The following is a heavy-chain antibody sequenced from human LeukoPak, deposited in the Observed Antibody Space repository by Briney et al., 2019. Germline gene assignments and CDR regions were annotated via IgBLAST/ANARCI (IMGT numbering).Heavy chain of an antibody. J-gene: IGHJ5*02. CDR1: GGSISSSSYY. V-gene: IGHV4-39*07. Sequence: PSETLSLTCTVSGGSISSSSYYWGWIRQPPGKGLEWIGSIYYSGSTYYNPSLKSRVTISVDTSKNQFSLKLSSVTAADTAVYYCARGTLPNWFDPWGQGTLVIVSS. CDR3: ARGTLPNWFDP. CDR2: IYYSGST.